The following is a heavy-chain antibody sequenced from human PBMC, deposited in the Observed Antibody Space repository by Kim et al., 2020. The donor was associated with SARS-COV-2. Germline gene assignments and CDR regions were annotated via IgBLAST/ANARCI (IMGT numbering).Heavy chain of an antibody. CDR1: GFTFSSYA. J-gene: IGHJ4*02. CDR3: AKDDSGSYFGYYFDY. CDR2: ISGSGGST. Sequence: GGSLRLSCAASGFTFSSYAMSWVRQAPGKGLEWVSAISGSGGSTYYADSVKGRFTISRDNSKNTLYLQMNSLRAEDTAVYYCAKDDSGSYFGYYFDYWGQGTLVTVSS. D-gene: IGHD1-26*01. V-gene: IGHV3-23*01.